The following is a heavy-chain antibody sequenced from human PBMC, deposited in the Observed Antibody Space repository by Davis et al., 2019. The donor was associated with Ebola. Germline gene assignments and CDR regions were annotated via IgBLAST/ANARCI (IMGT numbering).Heavy chain of an antibody. J-gene: IGHJ5*02. CDR1: GGSISSYY. CDR2: INHSGST. CDR3: ARRSSGYYHGRFDP. Sequence: SETLSLTCTVSGGSISSYYWSWIRQPPGKGLEWIGEINHSGSTNYNPSLKSRVTISVDTSKNQFSLKLSSVTAADTAVYYCARRSSGYYHGRFDPWGQGTLVTVSS. V-gene: IGHV4-34*01. D-gene: IGHD3-22*01.